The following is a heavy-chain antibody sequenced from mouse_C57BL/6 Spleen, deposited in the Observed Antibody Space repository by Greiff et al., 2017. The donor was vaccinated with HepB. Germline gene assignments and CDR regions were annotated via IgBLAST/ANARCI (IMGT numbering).Heavy chain of an antibody. D-gene: IGHD4-1*01. V-gene: IGHV5-17*01. CDR1: GFTFSDYG. CDR2: ISSGSSTI. CDR3: ARGLTGHWYFDV. Sequence: EVMLVESGGGLVKPGGSLKLSCAASGFTFSDYGMHWVRQAPEKGLEWVAYISSGSSTIYYADTVKGRFTISRDNAKNTLFLQMTSLRSEDTAMYYCARGLTGHWYFDVWGTGTTVTVSS. J-gene: IGHJ1*03.